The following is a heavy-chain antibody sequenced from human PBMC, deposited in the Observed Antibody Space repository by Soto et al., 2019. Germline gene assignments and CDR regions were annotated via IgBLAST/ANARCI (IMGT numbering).Heavy chain of an antibody. D-gene: IGHD3-10*01. CDR2: IYYSGST. CDR3: ARQGRAYGSGSYHSYYYYYYMDV. J-gene: IGHJ6*03. CDR1: GGPISSSSYY. Sequence: QLQLQESGPGLVKPSETLSLTCTVSGGPISSSSYYWGWIRQPPGKGLEWIGSIYYSGSTYYNPSLKSRVTVSVDTSKNPFSLKLSCVTAADTAVYYCARQGRAYGSGSYHSYYYYYYMDVWGKGTTVTVSS. V-gene: IGHV4-39*01.